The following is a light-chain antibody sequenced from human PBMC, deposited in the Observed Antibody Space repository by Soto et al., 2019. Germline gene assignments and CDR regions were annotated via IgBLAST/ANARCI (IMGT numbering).Light chain of an antibody. CDR1: SSNTGAGYD. V-gene: IGLV1-40*01. J-gene: IGLJ1*01. CDR3: QSYDRTLSGFV. CDR2: GNN. Sequence: VLTQPPSVSGAPGQRVTISCTGSSSNTGAGYDVHWYKQFPGTAPKLLIYGNNNRPSGVPDRFSGSKSGTSASLAITGLQVEDEADYYCQSYDRTLSGFVFGTGTKLTVL.